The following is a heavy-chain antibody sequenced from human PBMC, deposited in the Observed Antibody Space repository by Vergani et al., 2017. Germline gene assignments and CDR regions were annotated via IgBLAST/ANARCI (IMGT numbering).Heavy chain of an antibody. CDR1: GGSISSGDHC. D-gene: IGHD3-22*01. V-gene: IGHV4-30-4*08. CDR2: IYYSGST. J-gene: IGHJ4*02. CDR3: ARGRXNFDSSAYYYFDY. Sequence: QVQLQESGPGVVKPSQTLALTCAVSGGSISSGDHCWTWIRQRPGKGLEWIGYIYYSGSTDYNPSLKSRLTMSIDTSKNHFSLKLTSVTAADTAVYYCARGRXNFDSSAYYYFDYWGQGTLVTVSS.